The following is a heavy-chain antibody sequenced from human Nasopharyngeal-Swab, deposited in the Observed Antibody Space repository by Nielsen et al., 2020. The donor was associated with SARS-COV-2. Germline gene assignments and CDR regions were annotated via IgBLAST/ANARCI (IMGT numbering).Heavy chain of an antibody. CDR1: GFTFSSYS. J-gene: IGHJ6*02. Sequence: GESLKISCAASGFTFSSYSMNWVRQAPGKGLEWVSSISSSSSYIYYADSVKGRFTISRDNAKNSLYLQMNSLRAEDTAVYYCAKDRDSGDDSEEYYHYYGMDVWGQGAPVTVSS. CDR2: ISSSSSYI. V-gene: IGHV3-21*01. CDR3: AKDRDSGDDSEEYYHYYGMDV. D-gene: IGHD5-12*01.